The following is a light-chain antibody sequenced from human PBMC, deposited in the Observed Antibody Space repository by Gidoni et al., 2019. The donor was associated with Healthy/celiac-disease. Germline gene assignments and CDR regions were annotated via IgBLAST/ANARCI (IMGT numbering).Light chain of an antibody. Sequence: IQMTQSPSSLSASVGDRVTITCRASQSISSNLNWYQQKPGKAPKLLIYAASSLQSGVPARFSGSGSGTDFTLTISSLQPEDFATYYCQQSYRTPHTFGQGTKLEIK. CDR2: AAS. J-gene: IGKJ2*01. V-gene: IGKV1-39*01. CDR1: QSISSN. CDR3: QQSYRTPHT.